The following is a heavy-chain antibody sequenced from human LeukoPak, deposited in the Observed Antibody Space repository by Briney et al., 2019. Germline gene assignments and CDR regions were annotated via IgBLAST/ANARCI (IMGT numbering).Heavy chain of an antibody. CDR2: INPSGGST. CDR3: ARDGGSYYDAFDI. Sequence: ASVKVSCKASGYTLTSNFMHWVRQTPGQGLEWMGIINPSGGSTTYAQKFQGRVTITRNTSISTAYMELSSLRSEDTAVYYCARDGGSYYDAFDIWGQGTMVTVSS. D-gene: IGHD1-26*01. J-gene: IGHJ3*02. V-gene: IGHV1-46*01. CDR1: GYTLTSNF.